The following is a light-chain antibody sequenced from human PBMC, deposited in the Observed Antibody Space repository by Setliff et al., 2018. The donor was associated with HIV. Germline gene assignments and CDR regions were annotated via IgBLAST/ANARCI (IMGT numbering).Light chain of an antibody. CDR2: DVS. CDR3: SSYTSSTTLI. V-gene: IGLV2-14*03. CDR1: SSDVGGYEF. J-gene: IGLJ2*01. Sequence: QSALTQPASVSGSPGQSIAMSCTGTSSDVGGYEFVSWYQQHPGKVPKLIIYDVSDRPSGVSDRFSGPKSGNTASLTISGLQAEDEAHYYCSSYTSSTTLIFGGGTKVTVL.